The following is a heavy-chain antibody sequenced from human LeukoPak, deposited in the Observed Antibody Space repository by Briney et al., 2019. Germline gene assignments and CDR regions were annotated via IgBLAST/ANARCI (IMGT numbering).Heavy chain of an antibody. J-gene: IGHJ5*02. CDR2: IYTSGST. CDR1: GGSISSYY. CDR3: ARSITIFGVRDNWFDP. D-gene: IGHD3-3*01. V-gene: IGHV4-4*07. Sequence: SETLSLTCTVSGGSISSYYWSWIRQPAGKGLEWIGRIYTSGSTNYNPSLRSRVTMSVDTSKNQFSLKLSSVTAADTAVYYCARSITIFGVRDNWFDPWGQGTLVTVSS.